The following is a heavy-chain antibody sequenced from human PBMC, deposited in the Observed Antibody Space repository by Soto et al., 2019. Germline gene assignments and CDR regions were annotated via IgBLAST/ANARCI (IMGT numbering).Heavy chain of an antibody. Sequence: QVRLQEWGPGLVKPSQTLSLKCSVSGGSITTGGLYWSWIRQLPGKGLVWIAATYYSVKTYYNASVESRVTISVEAAKNQFSLKLSSVTAADTAVYYCAQALVFTGGDGFDIWGQGRLVTVSS. CDR2: TYYSVKT. V-gene: IGHV4-31*02. CDR1: GGSITTGGLY. J-gene: IGHJ3*02. CDR3: AQALVFTGGDGFDI. D-gene: IGHD1-1*01.